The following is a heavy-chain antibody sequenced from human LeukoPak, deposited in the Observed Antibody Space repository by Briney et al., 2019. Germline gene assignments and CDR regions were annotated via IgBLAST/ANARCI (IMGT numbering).Heavy chain of an antibody. V-gene: IGHV1-18*01. CDR3: AREGERLCSGGSCYFEYWFDP. CDR2: ISGYNGKT. Sequence: ASVKVSCKASGYTFNTYGITWVRQAPGQGLEWMGWISGYNGKTKYAQKLQDRVTMTTDTSTSTAYMELRSLRSDDTAVYYCAREGERLCSGGSCYFEYWFDPWGQGTLVTVSS. D-gene: IGHD2-15*01. CDR1: GYTFNTYG. J-gene: IGHJ5*02.